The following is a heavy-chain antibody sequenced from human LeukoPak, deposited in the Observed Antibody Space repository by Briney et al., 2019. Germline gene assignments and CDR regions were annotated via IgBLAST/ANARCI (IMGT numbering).Heavy chain of an antibody. Sequence: GGSLRLSCSASGFTFKSYAMHWVRQAPGKGLEYVSSINTNGANTYYADSVKGRFTISRDNSRNTVYVQMNSLTPEDTAVYYCARAEAVAGPPDYWGQGTLVTVSS. CDR2: INTNGANT. V-gene: IGHV3-64*04. J-gene: IGHJ4*02. CDR1: GFTFKSYA. D-gene: IGHD6-19*01. CDR3: ARAEAVAGPPDY.